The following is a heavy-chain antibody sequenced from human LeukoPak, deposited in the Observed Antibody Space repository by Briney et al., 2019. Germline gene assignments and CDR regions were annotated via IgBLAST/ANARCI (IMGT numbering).Heavy chain of an antibody. V-gene: IGHV3-72*01. D-gene: IGHD3-10*01. CDR1: GFTFSYYY. Sequence: GGSLRLSCAVSGFTFSYYYMDWVRQAPGKGLEWVGRTRNRANSYTTEYAASVKGRFTISRDDSKNSLYLQMNSLKTEDTAVYYCARVHGSCIPARNVFGVWGQGTTVTVSS. J-gene: IGHJ3*01. CDR3: ARVHGSCIPARNVFGV. CDR2: TRNRANSYTT.